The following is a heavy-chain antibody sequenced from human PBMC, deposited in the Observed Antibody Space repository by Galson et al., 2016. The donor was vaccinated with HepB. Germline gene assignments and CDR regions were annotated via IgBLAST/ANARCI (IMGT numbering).Heavy chain of an antibody. J-gene: IGHJ4*02. CDR3: ARASRPYYYDSSGPFDY. V-gene: IGHV1-3*01. D-gene: IGHD3-22*01. Sequence: SVKVSCKASGYTFTNFAVHWVRQAPGQRLEWMGWINAGNGDTIYSQRFRDRVTITRDTFASTAYMELSGLRSGDTAVYYCARASRPYYYDSSGPFDYWGQGTLVTVSS. CDR1: GYTFTNFA. CDR2: INAGNGDT.